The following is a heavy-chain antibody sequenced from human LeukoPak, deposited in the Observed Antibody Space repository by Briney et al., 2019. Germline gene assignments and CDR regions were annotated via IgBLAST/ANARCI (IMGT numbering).Heavy chain of an antibody. V-gene: IGHV3-23*01. J-gene: IGHJ3*02. Sequence: GGSLRLSCAASGFTFSSYAMSWVRQAPGKGLEWVSAISGSGGGTYYADSVKGRFTISRDNSKNTLYLQMNSLRAEDTAVYYCAKDPQYYYDSSGYYYAGAFAFDIWGQGTMVTVSS. CDR2: ISGSGGGT. D-gene: IGHD3-22*01. CDR1: GFTFSSYA. CDR3: AKDPQYYYDSSGYYYAGAFAFDI.